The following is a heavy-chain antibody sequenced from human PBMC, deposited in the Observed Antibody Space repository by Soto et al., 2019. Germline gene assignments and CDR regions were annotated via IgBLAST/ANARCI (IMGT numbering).Heavy chain of an antibody. CDR2: ILNDGINK. D-gene: IGHD7-27*01. CDR3: AKDGLNWGFDY. Sequence: QVQLVESGGGVVQPGTSLRLSCAVSGLTFRKSGMHWVRQAPGKGLEWVALILNDGINKYYADSVKGRFIISRDNAKKTLSLQMNNLRVEDTAVYYCAKDGLNWGFDYWGQGTLVTVSS. J-gene: IGHJ4*02. CDR1: GLTFRKSG. V-gene: IGHV3-33*06.